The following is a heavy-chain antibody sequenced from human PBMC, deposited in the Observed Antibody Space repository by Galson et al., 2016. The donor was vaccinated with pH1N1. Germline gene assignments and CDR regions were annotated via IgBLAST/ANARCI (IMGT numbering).Heavy chain of an antibody. J-gene: IGHJ3*02. Sequence: SLRLSCAASGFAFSSYDMHWVRQAPGEGLEWVAAIWYDGSNEYYGDSVKGRLTISRDNSKSTLYLQMNSLRDEDTAVYYCARPFYGGRYWGAAFNIWGQGTRVIVSP. CDR2: IWYDGSNE. V-gene: IGHV3-33*01. D-gene: IGHD4-23*01. CDR3: ARPFYGGRYWGAAFNI. CDR1: GFAFSSYD.